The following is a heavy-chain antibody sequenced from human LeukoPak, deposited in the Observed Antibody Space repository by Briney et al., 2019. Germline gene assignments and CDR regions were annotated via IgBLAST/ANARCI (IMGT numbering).Heavy chain of an antibody. D-gene: IGHD6-13*01. CDR3: ARDISWYFDY. CDR1: GFTFSSYA. CDR2: ISGGGGTT. Sequence: GGSLRLSCAASGFTFSSYAMSWLRQAPGKGLEWVSAISGGGGTTYYADSVKGRFTISRDNSKNTLFLQMSSLRAEDTAVYYCARDISWYFDYWGQGMLVTVSS. V-gene: IGHV3-23*01. J-gene: IGHJ4*02.